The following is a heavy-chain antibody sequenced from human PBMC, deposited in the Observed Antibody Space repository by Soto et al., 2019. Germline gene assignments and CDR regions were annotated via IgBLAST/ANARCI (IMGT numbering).Heavy chain of an antibody. CDR2: IGVTAARR. D-gene: IGHD3-10*01. J-gene: IGHJ6*02. Sequence: EVQLLESGGGLVQPGGSLRLSCAVSGFTFGNFAINWVRQAPGKGLEWVATIGVTAARRYFADSVKGRFTISRDTSKNMVYLQMNSLRVEDTALYYCAKPRPGSGSHVGKGYYYYAMDAWGQGTTVTVSS. CDR1: GFTFGNFA. V-gene: IGHV3-23*01. CDR3: AKPRPGSGSHVGKGYYYYAMDA.